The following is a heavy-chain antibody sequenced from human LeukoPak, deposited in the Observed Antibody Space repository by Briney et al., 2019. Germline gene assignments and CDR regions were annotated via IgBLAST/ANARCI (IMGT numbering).Heavy chain of an antibody. J-gene: IGHJ3*02. Sequence: SETLSLTCTVSGYSISSGYYWGWIRQPPGKGLEWIGSIYHSGSTYYNPSLKSRVTISVDTSKNQFSLKLSSVTAADTAVYYCARSIASSAFDIWGQGTMVTVSS. CDR3: ARSIASSAFDI. CDR2: IYHSGST. D-gene: IGHD6-6*01. V-gene: IGHV4-38-2*02. CDR1: GYSISSGYY.